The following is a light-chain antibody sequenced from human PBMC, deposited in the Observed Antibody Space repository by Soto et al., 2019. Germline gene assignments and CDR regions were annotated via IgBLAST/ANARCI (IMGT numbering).Light chain of an antibody. CDR1: QGISSY. CDR3: QQVNSYPRT. Sequence: IQLTQSPSSLSASVGDRVTITCRASQGISSYLAWYQQKPGEAPKLLIYTASTLQSGVPSRFSGNGSGTEFTLTISSLQPEDFATYYCQQVNSYPRTFGQGTKLEIK. J-gene: IGKJ2*02. V-gene: IGKV1-9*01. CDR2: TAS.